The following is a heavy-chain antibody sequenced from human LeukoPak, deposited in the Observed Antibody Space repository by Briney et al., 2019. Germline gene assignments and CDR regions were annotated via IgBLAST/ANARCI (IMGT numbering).Heavy chain of an antibody. CDR1: GYTFTNYW. CDR2: IYPGDSDT. J-gene: IGHJ4*02. V-gene: IGHV5-51*01. CDR3: ARAGYSNRWGGVDY. Sequence: GESLKISCKGSGYTFTNYWIGWVRQMPGKGLEFMGIIYPGDSDTRDSPSFQGQVTNSVDKSINTAYLQWSSLKASDSAMYYCARAGYSNRWGGVDYWGQGSLVTVSS. D-gene: IGHD2/OR15-2a*01.